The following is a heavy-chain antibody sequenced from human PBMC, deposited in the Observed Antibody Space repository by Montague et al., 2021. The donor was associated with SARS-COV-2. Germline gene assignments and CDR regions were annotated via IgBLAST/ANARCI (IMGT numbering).Heavy chain of an antibody. Sequence: SLRLSCAASGFTFSDYYMSWIRQAPGKGLEWVSYISSSGSTIYYVDSVKGRFTISRDNAKNSLYLQMNSLRAEDTAVYYCARIPAPHYDILTGYYLIPYFDYWGQGTLVTVSS. D-gene: IGHD3-9*01. J-gene: IGHJ4*02. CDR1: GFTFSDYY. CDR3: ARIPAPHYDILTGYYLIPYFDY. CDR2: ISSSGSTI. V-gene: IGHV3-11*01.